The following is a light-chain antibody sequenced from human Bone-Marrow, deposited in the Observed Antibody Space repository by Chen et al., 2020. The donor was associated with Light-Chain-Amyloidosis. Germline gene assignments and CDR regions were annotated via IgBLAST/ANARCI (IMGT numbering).Light chain of an antibody. CDR3: QQLLGPPLT. CDR1: QSVLYASNNRDY. Sequence: DIVMTQCPDSLALSLGERATINCKSSQSVLYASNNRDYLAWYQQRPGQSPKLLIYWASTRESGVPDRFTGSGCGTDFTLTISSLQAEDVGIYCCQQLLGPPLTFGGGTKLVVK. V-gene: IGKV4-1*01. CDR2: WAS. J-gene: IGKJ4*01.